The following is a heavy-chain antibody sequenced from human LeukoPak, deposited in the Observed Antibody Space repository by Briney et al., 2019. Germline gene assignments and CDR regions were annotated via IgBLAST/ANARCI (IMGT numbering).Heavy chain of an antibody. V-gene: IGHV4-4*09. J-gene: IGHJ4*02. CDR3: ARERYDFWSFDY. Sequence: PSETLSLTCTVSGGSFSSYYWSWIRQPPGKGLEWIGYIYTTGTTSYNPSLKSRVTISLDTSKNQFSLQLSSVTAADTAVYYCARERYDFWSFDYWGRGTLVTFSS. CDR2: IYTTGTT. D-gene: IGHD3-3*01. CDR1: GGSFSSYY.